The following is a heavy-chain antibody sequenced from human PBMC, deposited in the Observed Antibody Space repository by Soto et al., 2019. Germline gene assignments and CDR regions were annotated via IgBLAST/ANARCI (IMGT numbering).Heavy chain of an antibody. V-gene: IGHV4-59*01. J-gene: IGHJ5*02. D-gene: IGHD3-10*01. Sequence: SETLSLTCTVSGGSISSDYWNWIRQPPGKGLEWIGYVYHSWSTKYNPSLKSRVTISVDTSKNQLSLKLSSVTAADTAVYYCARFGTSPNGNWFDPWGQGTLVTVSS. CDR2: VYHSWST. CDR3: ARFGTSPNGNWFDP. CDR1: GGSISSDY.